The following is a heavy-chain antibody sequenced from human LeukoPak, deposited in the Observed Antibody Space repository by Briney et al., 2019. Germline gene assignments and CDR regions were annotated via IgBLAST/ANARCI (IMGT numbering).Heavy chain of an antibody. CDR3: AKDYYASGSYPTA. CDR2: ISDIGGST. J-gene: IGHJ5*02. V-gene: IGHV3-23*01. CDR1: GFALSTYA. D-gene: IGHD3-10*01. Sequence: GGSLRLSCAASGFALSTYAMNWVRQAPGKGLEWDSTISDIGGSTHYAESVKGRFTVSRDNSKNTVYLQMNSLRVEDTAVYYCAKDYYASGSYPTAWGQGTLVTVSS.